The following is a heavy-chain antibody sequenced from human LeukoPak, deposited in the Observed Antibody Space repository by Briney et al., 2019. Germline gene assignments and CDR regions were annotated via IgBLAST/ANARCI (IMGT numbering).Heavy chain of an antibody. CDR2: ISDTGGST. CDR1: GFTFNNFA. V-gene: IGHV3-23*01. Sequence: GGSLRLSCAASGFTFNNFAMSWVRQAPGKGLEWVSGISDTGGSTFYADSVKGRFTISRDNSRDTLYLQMNSLRAEDTAVYYCAKGRYSSGWLLDYWGQGTLVTVSS. J-gene: IGHJ4*02. D-gene: IGHD6-19*01. CDR3: AKGRYSSGWLLDY.